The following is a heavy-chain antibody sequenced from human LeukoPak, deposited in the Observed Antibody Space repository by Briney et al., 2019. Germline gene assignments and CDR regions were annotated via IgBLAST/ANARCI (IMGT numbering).Heavy chain of an antibody. CDR2: IYYSGST. Sequence: PSETLSLTCTVSGGFISGDYWSWIRQPPGKGLEWIGYIYYSGSTNYNPSLKSRVTISVDTSKNQFSLKLNSVTAADTAEYYCARPKWGYAFDIWGQGTMVTVSS. V-gene: IGHV4-59*01. J-gene: IGHJ3*02. CDR1: GGFISGDY. D-gene: IGHD1-26*01. CDR3: ARPKWGYAFDI.